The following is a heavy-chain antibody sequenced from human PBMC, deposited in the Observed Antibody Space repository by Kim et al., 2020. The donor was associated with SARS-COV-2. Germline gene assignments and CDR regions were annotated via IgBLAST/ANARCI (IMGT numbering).Heavy chain of an antibody. CDR1: GGSINTYNYY. D-gene: IGHD4-17*01. J-gene: IGHJ4*02. CDR2: IYYNGIT. Sequence: SETLSLTCSVSGGSINTYNYYWGWIRQPPGKGLEWIGNIYYNGITYYNPSLKSRFTISVDTSKNQFFLELSSVTAADTAVYYCARLSDYGGILFDFWGQGTLVTVS. CDR3: ARLSDYGGILFDF. V-gene: IGHV4-39*01.